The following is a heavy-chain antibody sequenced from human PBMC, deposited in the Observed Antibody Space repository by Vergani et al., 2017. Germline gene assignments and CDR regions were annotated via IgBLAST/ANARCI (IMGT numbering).Heavy chain of an antibody. CDR1: GYTFNTYD. V-gene: IGHV1-8*02. J-gene: IGHJ5*01. D-gene: IGHD2-15*01. Sequence: QVQLVQSGAEVKKPGASVKVSCKASGYTFNTYDINWVRQAPGQGLEWMGWMNPNSGNTGYAQKFQGRVTMTRDTSITTAYMELNSLRFGDPAVYYCARGQSGYCTGDICYIHPWFESWGQGTLVTVSS. CDR2: MNPNSGNT. CDR3: ARGQSGYCTGDICYIHPWFES.